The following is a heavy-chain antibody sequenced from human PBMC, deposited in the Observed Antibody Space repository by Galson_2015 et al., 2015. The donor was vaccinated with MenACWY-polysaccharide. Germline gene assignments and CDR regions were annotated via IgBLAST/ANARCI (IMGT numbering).Heavy chain of an antibody. CDR1: GFTFSTYW. V-gene: IGHV3-66*02. CDR3: ATHPSSWH. J-gene: IGHJ4*02. Sequence: SLRLSCAASGFTFSTYWMSWVRQAPGKGLEGVSVIYSGGRANYADSVKGRFTISRDNSKNTLYLQMNSLRTEDTAVYYCATHPSSWHWGQGTLVTVSS. CDR2: IYSGGRA.